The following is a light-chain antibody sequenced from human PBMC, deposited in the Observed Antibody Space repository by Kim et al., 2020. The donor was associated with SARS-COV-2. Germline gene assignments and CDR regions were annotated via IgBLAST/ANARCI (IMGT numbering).Light chain of an antibody. CDR2: KES. Sequence: ASVGDRVTSTFRASQGISSRLAWYQQKPGKAPKLLIYKESSLESGIPSKFSGSGSGTEFTLTLSSLQPDDFATYYCEQDNSYPWTFDQETKVNIK. CDR3: EQDNSYPWT. CDR1: QGISSR. V-gene: IGKV1-5*03. J-gene: IGKJ1*01.